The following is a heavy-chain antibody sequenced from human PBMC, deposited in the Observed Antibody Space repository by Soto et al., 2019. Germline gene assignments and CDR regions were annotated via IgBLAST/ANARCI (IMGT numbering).Heavy chain of an antibody. CDR2: ISGGASDK. CDR1: GFMFSPYW. J-gene: IGHJ4*02. Sequence: EVQLVESGGGLVQPGGSLRLSCEASGFMFSPYWMSWVRQDPGKGLEWVATISGGASDKFYVDSVKGRVTISRDDAKNSVDLQLNSLRDEDTAVYYCVREDWHRFDSWGQGTLVTVSS. V-gene: IGHV3-7*01. CDR3: VREDWHRFDS. D-gene: IGHD2-21*01.